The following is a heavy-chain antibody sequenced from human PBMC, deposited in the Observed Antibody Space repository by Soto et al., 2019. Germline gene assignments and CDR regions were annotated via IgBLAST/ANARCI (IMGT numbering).Heavy chain of an antibody. Sequence: QVHLQQWGAGLLKPSETLSLTCAVYGGSFSGYYWSWIRQPPGKGLEWIAEINHSGSTDYNPSLKSRVIISVDTSKNQFSLKLNSVTAADTAVYYCASRTVHLLSLADRPGGFDYWGQGTLVTVSS. J-gene: IGHJ4*02. CDR2: INHSGST. V-gene: IGHV4-34*02. CDR1: GGSFSGYY. CDR3: ASRTVHLLSLADRPGGFDY. D-gene: IGHD6-6*01.